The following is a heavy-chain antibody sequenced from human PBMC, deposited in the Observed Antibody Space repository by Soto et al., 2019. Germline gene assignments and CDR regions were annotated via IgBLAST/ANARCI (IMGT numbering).Heavy chain of an antibody. D-gene: IGHD5-18*01. V-gene: IGHV3-30-3*01. J-gene: IGHJ6*02. CDR1: GFTFSSYA. CDR2: ISYDGSNK. Sequence: GGSLRLSCAASGFTFSSYAMHWVRQAPGKGLEWVAVISYDGSNKYYADSVKGRFTISRDNSKNTLYLQMNSLRAEDTAVYYCARDLVDTAMVESDYYYGMDVWGQGTTVTVSS. CDR3: ARDLVDTAMVESDYYYGMDV.